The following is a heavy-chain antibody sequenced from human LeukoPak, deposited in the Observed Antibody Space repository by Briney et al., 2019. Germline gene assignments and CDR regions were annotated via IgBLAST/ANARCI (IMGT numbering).Heavy chain of an antibody. Sequence: SETLSLTCTVSGGSISSSSYYWGWIRQPPGKGLEWIGSIYYSGSTYYNPSLKSRVTMSVDTSKNQFSLKLSSVTAADTAVYYCASANRSVLMVYAMGAFDIWGQGTMVTVSS. V-gene: IGHV4-39*01. CDR2: IYYSGST. CDR3: ASANRSVLMVYAMGAFDI. CDR1: GGSISSSSYY. J-gene: IGHJ3*02. D-gene: IGHD2-8*01.